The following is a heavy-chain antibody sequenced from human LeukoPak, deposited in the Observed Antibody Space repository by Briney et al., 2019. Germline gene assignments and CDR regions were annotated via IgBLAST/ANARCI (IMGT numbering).Heavy chain of an antibody. D-gene: IGHD4-17*01. Sequence: PGGSLRLSCAASGFTFSSYEMNWVRQAPGKGLEWVSYISSSGSTIYYADSVKGRFTISRDNAKNSLYLQMNSLRAEDTAVYYCAKSSKALYGDYFDYWGQGTLVTVSS. CDR2: ISSSGSTI. V-gene: IGHV3-48*03. CDR1: GFTFSSYE. J-gene: IGHJ4*02. CDR3: AKSSKALYGDYFDY.